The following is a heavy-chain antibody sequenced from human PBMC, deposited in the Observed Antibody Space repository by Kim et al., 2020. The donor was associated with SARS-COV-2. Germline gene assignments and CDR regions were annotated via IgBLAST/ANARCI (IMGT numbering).Heavy chain of an antibody. CDR3: AKDLTRVVVVAATPDY. CDR2: INGSGGST. Sequence: GGSLRLSCAASGFTFSSYAMSWVRQAPGKGLEWVSAINGSGGSTYYADSLKGRFTISRDNSQNTLYLQMNSLRAEDTAVYYCAKDLTRVVVVAATPDYWGQGTLGTVSS. J-gene: IGHJ4*02. CDR1: GFTFSSYA. V-gene: IGHV3-23*01. D-gene: IGHD2-15*01.